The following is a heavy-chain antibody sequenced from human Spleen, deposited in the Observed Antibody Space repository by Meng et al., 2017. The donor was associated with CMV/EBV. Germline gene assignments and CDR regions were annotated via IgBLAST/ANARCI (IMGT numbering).Heavy chain of an antibody. CDR2: ISSSSSYI. V-gene: IGHV3-21*01. D-gene: IGHD1-26*01. CDR3: KIQRGAGLYYYYYGMDV. J-gene: IGHJ6*02. CDR1: GFTFSSYS. Sequence: GGSLRLSCAASGFTFSSYSMNWVRQAPGKGLEWVSSISSSSSYIYYADSVKGRFTISRDNAKNSLYLQMNSLRAEDTAVYYCKIQRGAGLYYYYYGMDVWGQGTTVTVSS.